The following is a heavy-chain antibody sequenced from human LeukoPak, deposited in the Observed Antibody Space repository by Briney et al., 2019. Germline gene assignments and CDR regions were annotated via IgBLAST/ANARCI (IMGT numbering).Heavy chain of an antibody. CDR1: GGSISSYY. Sequence: SETLSLTCTVSGGSISSYYWSWIRQPAGKGLEWIGRIYTSGSTNYNPSLKSRVTMSVDTSKNQFSLKLSSVTAADTAVYYCARVSAGMDCSSTSCYDYWGQGTLVTVSS. V-gene: IGHV4-4*07. CDR2: IYTSGST. D-gene: IGHD2-2*01. CDR3: ARVSAGMDCSSTSCYDY. J-gene: IGHJ4*02.